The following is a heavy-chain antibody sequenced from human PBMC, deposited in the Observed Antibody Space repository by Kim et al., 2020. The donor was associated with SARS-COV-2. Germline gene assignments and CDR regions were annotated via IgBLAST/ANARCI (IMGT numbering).Heavy chain of an antibody. D-gene: IGHD6-13*01. Sequence: SETLSLTCTVSGGSVSSGSYYWSWIRQPPGKGLEWIGYIYYSGSTNYNPSLKSRVTISEDTSKNQFSLKLNSVTAADTAVYHCAAGYGSTWFLANWGQGTLVTVSS. V-gene: IGHV4-61*01. CDR1: GGSVSSGSYY. CDR2: IYYSGST. CDR3: AAGYGSTWFLAN. J-gene: IGHJ4*02.